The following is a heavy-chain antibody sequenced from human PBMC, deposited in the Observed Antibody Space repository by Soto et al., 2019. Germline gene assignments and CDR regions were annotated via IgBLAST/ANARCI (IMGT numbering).Heavy chain of an antibody. CDR3: ATVSVAGTGFDY. V-gene: IGHV1-24*01. J-gene: IGHJ4*02. CDR1: GYSLTELS. Sequence: XSVKVSCTVSGYSLTELSMHWGRQAPGKGLEWMGGFDPEDGETIYAQKFQGRVTMTEDTSTDTAYMELSSLRSEDTAVYYCATVSVAGTGFDYWGQGTLVTVSS. D-gene: IGHD6-19*01. CDR2: FDPEDGET.